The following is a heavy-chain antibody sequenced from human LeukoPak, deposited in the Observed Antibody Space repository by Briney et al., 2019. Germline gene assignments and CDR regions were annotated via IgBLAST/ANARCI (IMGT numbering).Heavy chain of an antibody. CDR2: ISSSSSTI. D-gene: IGHD2-15*01. CDR3: ARDHAYCSGGSCPNLFDY. J-gene: IGHJ4*02. V-gene: IGHV3-48*01. Sequence: GGSLRLSCAASGFTFSSYSVNWVRQAPGKGLEWVSYISSSSSTIYYADSVKGRFTISRDNAKNSLYLQMNSLRAEDTAVYYCARDHAYCSGGSCPNLFDYWGQGTLVTVSS. CDR1: GFTFSSYS.